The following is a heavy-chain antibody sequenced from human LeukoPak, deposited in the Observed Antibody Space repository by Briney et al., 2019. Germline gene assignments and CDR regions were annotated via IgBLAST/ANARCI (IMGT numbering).Heavy chain of an antibody. Sequence: GESLQISCQGSGYSFTSYWIGWVRQMPGKGLEWMGIIYPGDSDTRYSPSFQGQVTISADKSISTAYLQWSSLKASDTAMYYCARQGTAMSYHVDYWGQGTLVTVSS. CDR2: IYPGDSDT. D-gene: IGHD5-18*01. CDR3: ARQGTAMSYHVDY. V-gene: IGHV5-51*01. J-gene: IGHJ4*02. CDR1: GYSFTSYW.